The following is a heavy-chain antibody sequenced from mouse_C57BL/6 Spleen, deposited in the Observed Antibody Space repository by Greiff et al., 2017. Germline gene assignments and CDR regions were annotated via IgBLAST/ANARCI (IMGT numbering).Heavy chain of an antibody. J-gene: IGHJ4*01. D-gene: IGHD2-3*01. CDR2: IYPGDGDT. CDR3: ARGGWSFAMDD. CDR1: GYAFSSYW. Sequence: VQLQQSGAELVKPGASVKISCKASGYAFSSYWMNWVKQRPGKGLEWIGQIYPGDGDTNYNGKFKGKATLTADKSSSTAYMQLSSLTAEDAAVYFCARGGWSFAMDDWGQGTSVTVSS. V-gene: IGHV1-80*01.